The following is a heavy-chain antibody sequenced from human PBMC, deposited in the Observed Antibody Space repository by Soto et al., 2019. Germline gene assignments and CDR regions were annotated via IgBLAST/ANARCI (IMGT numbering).Heavy chain of an antibody. CDR3: AKSPLGSYKDAFDI. CDR2: ISGSGGST. Sequence: GGSMRLSCAASGFTFSSYAMSWVRQAPGKGLEWVSAISGSGGSTYYADSVKGRFTISRDNSKNTLYLQITSLRAEDTAVYYCAKSPLGSYKDAFDIWGQGTMVTVSS. V-gene: IGHV3-23*01. J-gene: IGHJ3*02. D-gene: IGHD3-10*01. CDR1: GFTFSSYA.